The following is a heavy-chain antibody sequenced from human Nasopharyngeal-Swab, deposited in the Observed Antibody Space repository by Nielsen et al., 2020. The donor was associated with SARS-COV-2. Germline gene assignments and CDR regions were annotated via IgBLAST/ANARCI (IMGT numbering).Heavy chain of an antibody. V-gene: IGHV3-7*01. D-gene: IGHD4-17*01. CDR3: ARAADYGDKSRFQPLPY. Sequence: GESLKISCAASGFTFSNYWMCWVRQAPGKGLEWVANIKQDGSEKYYVDSVKGRFTISRDNADKSLYLEMNTLRAEDTAVYFCARAADYGDKSRFQPLPYWGRGTLVTVSS. CDR2: IKQDGSEK. CDR1: GFTFSNYW. J-gene: IGHJ4*02.